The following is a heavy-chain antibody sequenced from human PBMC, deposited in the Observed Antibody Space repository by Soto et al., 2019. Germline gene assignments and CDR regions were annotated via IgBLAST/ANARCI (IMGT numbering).Heavy chain of an antibody. Sequence: LRLSCTASGFTFGDYAMSWFRQAPGKGLEWVGFIRSKAYGGTTEYAASVKGRFTISRDDSKSIAYLQMNSLKTEDTAVYYCTRDFYDFWSGYYKTTYYYYGMDVWGQGTTVTVSS. CDR3: TRDFYDFWSGYYKTTYYYYGMDV. CDR2: IRSKAYGGTT. J-gene: IGHJ6*02. D-gene: IGHD3-3*01. CDR1: GFTFGDYA. V-gene: IGHV3-49*03.